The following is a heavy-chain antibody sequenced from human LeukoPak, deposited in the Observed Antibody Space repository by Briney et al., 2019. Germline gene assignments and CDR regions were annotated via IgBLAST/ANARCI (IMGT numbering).Heavy chain of an antibody. J-gene: IGHJ4*02. CDR2: IGGSSRSI. V-gene: IGHV3-21*01. CDR3: AREVDEGSDN. D-gene: IGHD3-10*01. CDR1: GFTFSTYS. Sequence: GGSLRLSCAASGFTFSTYSMNWVRQAPGKGLEWVSSIGGSSRSIYHADSVKGRFTISRDNAKNSLFLQMNSLRAEDTAVYYCAREVDEGSDNWGQGTLVTVSS.